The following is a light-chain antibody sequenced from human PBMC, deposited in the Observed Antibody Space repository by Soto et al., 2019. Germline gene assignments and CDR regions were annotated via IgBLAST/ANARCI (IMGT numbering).Light chain of an antibody. CDR1: SSDVGGYNY. J-gene: IGLJ1*01. Sequence: QSVLTQPASVSGSPGQSITISCTGTSSDVGGYNYLSWYQQHPGKAPKLMIYEVSNRPSGVSNRFSGSKSGNTASLTISGLQAEDEADYYCSSYTSSSVYVFGTGTKLTVL. V-gene: IGLV2-14*01. CDR3: SSYTSSSVYV. CDR2: EVS.